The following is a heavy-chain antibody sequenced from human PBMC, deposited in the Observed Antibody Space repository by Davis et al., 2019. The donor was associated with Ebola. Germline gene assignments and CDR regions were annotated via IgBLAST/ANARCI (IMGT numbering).Heavy chain of an antibody. D-gene: IGHD3-10*01. CDR2: ITPNSGVT. V-gene: IGHV1/OR15-1*04. J-gene: IGHJ6*02. CDR3: AREPLITMVRGVHNDYYYGMDV. Sequence: AASVKVSCKASGYIFTNNYLHWMRQAPGQGLEWLGRITPNSGVTNYAQKLQGRVTMTTNTSTSTAYMELSSLRSEDTAVYYCAREPLITMVRGVHNDYYYGMDVWGQGTTVTVSS. CDR1: GYIFTNNY.